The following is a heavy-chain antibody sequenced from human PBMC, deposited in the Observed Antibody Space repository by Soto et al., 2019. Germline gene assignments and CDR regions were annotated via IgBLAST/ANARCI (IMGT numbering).Heavy chain of an antibody. CDR3: ARTDGYEIEY. CDR2: IYPGDSDT. Sequence: VESLKISCHGSGYSFVSYWIAWVRQMPGKGLEWMGSIYPGDSDTTNSPSFQGQVTMSVEKSITTVYLQWSSLKASDTAMYYCARTDGYEIEYWGQGTLVTVSS. J-gene: IGHJ4*02. V-gene: IGHV5-51*01. D-gene: IGHD2-21*01. CDR1: GYSFVSYW.